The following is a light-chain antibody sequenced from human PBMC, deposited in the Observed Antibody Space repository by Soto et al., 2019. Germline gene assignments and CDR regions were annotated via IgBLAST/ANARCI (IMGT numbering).Light chain of an antibody. J-gene: IGKJ4*01. CDR2: GAS. V-gene: IGKV3-20*01. Sequence: DIVLTQSPGTVSLSPGERATLSCRASQSVSDSYLAWYQQKPGQAPRLLIYGASSRATGIPDRFSGSGSGTDFTLTISRLEPEDVEVYYCQQYGSSPLTFGGGTKVDIK. CDR1: QSVSDSY. CDR3: QQYGSSPLT.